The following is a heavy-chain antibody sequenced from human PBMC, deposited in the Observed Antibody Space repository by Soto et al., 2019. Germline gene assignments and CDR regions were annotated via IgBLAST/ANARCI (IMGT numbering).Heavy chain of an antibody. CDR3: AREGSYKNYYYYGMDV. CDR1: GWSFSGYY. D-gene: IGHD2-15*01. J-gene: IGHJ6*02. V-gene: IGHV4-34*01. Sequence: SETLSLTCAVYGWSFSGYYWTWLRQPPGTGLEWIGEINHSGSTNYNPSLKSRVTISVDTSKNQFSLKLTSVTAADTAVYYCAREGSYKNYYYYGMDVWGQGTTVT. CDR2: INHSGST.